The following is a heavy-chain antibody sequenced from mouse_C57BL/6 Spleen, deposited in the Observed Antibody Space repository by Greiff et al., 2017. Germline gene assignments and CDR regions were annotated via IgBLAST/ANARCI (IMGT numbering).Heavy chain of an antibody. D-gene: IGHD4-1*01. V-gene: IGHV1-69*01. CDR2: IDPSDSYT. J-gene: IGHJ2*01. CDR1: GYTFTSYW. CDR3: ARRLGLYYFDY. Sequence: QVQLKQPGAELVMPGASVKLSCKASGYTFTSYWMHWVMQRPGQGLEWIGEIDPSDSYTNYNQKFKGKSTLTVDKSSSTAYMQLSSLTSEDSAVYYCARRLGLYYFDYWGQGTTLTVSS.